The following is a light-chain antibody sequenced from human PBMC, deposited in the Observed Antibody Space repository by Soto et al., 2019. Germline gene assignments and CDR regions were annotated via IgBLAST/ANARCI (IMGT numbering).Light chain of an antibody. Sequence: TQSPGTLSLSPGERATLSCRASQSVSNHYLAWYQQKPGQAPRLLIYGASNRATGIPDRFSGSGSGTDFTLTISRLEPEDFAVYYCQQYGSSGTFGQGTKVDIK. CDR2: GAS. J-gene: IGKJ1*01. V-gene: IGKV3-20*01. CDR1: QSVSNHY. CDR3: QQYGSSGT.